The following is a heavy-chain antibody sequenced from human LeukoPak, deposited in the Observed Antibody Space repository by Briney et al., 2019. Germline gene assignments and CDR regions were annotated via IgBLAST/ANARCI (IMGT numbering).Heavy chain of an antibody. CDR3: AGDRLQGHNWFDP. CDR1: GFTFSSYW. CDR2: INSDGSST. Sequence: PGGSLRLSCAASGFTFSSYWMHWVRQAPGKGLAWVSRINSDGSSTSYADSVKGRFTISRDNAKNTLYLQMSSLRAEDTAVYYCAGDRLQGHNWFDPWGQGTLVTVSS. J-gene: IGHJ5*02. D-gene: IGHD5-24*01. V-gene: IGHV3-74*01.